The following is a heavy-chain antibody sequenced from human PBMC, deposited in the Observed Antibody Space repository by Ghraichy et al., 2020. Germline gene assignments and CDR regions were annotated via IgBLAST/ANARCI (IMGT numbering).Heavy chain of an antibody. J-gene: IGHJ3*02. CDR3: ARELTGDVAFDI. Sequence: LSLTCAASGFTFSSYWMHWVRQAPGKGLVWVSRINSDGSSTTYADSVKGRFTISRDNAKNTLYLRMSSLRAEDTAVYYCARELTGDVAFDIWGQGTMVTVSS. CDR1: GFTFSSYW. V-gene: IGHV3-74*01. D-gene: IGHD7-27*01. CDR2: INSDGSST.